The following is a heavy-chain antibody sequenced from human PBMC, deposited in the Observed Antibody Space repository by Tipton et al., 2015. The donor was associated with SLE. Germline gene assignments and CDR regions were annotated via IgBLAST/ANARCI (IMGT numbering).Heavy chain of an antibody. V-gene: IGHV4-59*12. D-gene: IGHD6-13*01. CDR2: VYGIGST. CDR3: ARDREFLWYETVGDAFEH. Sequence: TLSLTCTVSGGSINTYFWSWIRQPPGKGLEWIGYVYGIGSTHYNPSLSSRVTMSVDTSKNQFSLRLTSVTAADSAVYFCARDREFLWYETVGDAFEHRGQGKVVTVSS. CDR1: GGSINTYF. J-gene: IGHJ3*01.